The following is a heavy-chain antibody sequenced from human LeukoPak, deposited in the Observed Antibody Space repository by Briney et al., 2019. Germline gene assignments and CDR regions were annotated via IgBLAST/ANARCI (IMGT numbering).Heavy chain of an antibody. CDR2: IHDSGST. CDR1: GDSITSGGYS. Sequence: SETLSLTCAVSGDSITSGGYSWSWIRQTPGKGLEWIAYIHDSGSTYNNPSLKSRLSISIDTSKNQFSLKPNSVTAADTAVYYCARVVAAAGNNWFDPWGQGTLVTVSS. CDR3: ARVVAAAGNNWFDP. J-gene: IGHJ5*02. V-gene: IGHV4-30-4*07. D-gene: IGHD6-25*01.